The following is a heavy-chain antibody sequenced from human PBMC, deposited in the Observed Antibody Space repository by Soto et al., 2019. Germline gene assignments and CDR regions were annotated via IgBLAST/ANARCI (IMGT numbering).Heavy chain of an antibody. V-gene: IGHV4-59*01. J-gene: IGHJ4*02. D-gene: IGHD4-17*01. CDR1: GGSISSYY. Sequence: SETLSLTCTVSGGSISSYYWSWIRQPPGKGLEWIGYIYYSGSTNCNPSLKSRVTISVDTSKNQFSLKLSSVTAADTAVYYCAGLRRDIAYWGQGTLVTVSS. CDR3: AGLRRDIAY. CDR2: IYYSGST.